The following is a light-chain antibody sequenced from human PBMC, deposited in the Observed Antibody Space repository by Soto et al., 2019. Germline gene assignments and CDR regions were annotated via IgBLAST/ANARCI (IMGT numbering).Light chain of an antibody. CDR1: QSVSSD. J-gene: IGKJ4*01. V-gene: IGKV3-11*01. Sequence: EIVLTQSPATLSLSPGERATLYCRASQSVSSDLAWYQQKPGQAPRLLIYDVSNRATGIPARFSGFGSGTDFTLTISSLEPEDFAVYYCQQRSDWPLTFGGGNKVEIK. CDR2: DVS. CDR3: QQRSDWPLT.